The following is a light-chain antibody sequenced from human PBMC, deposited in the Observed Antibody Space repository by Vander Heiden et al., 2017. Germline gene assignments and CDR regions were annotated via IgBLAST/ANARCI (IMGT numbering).Light chain of an antibody. CDR3: QQYKSYAGT. CDR2: KAS. J-gene: IGKJ1*01. CDR1: QSISSW. Sequence: IQMPQSPSTLSASVGVRVTTTCRASQSISSWLAWYQQKPGKAPKLLIYKASSLESGVPSRFSGSGSGTEFTLTISSLQPDDFATYYCQQYKSYAGTFGQGTKVEIK. V-gene: IGKV1-5*03.